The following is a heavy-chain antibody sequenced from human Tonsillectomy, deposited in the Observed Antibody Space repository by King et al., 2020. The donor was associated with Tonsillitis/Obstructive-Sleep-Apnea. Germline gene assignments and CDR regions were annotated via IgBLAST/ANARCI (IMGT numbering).Heavy chain of an antibody. CDR3: ASDVDYIGSGSFGDAFDI. V-gene: IGHV3-21*01. D-gene: IGHD3-10*01. CDR1: GFTFSTYS. Sequence: VPLVESGGGLVKPGGSLRLSCAASGFTFSTYSMNGVRQAPGKGLEGVSSISSSSTYIYYADSLKGRFTISRDNAKNSLYLQMNSLRAEDTAIYYCASDVDYIGSGSFGDAFDIWGQGTLVTVSS. CDR2: ISSSSTYI. J-gene: IGHJ3*02.